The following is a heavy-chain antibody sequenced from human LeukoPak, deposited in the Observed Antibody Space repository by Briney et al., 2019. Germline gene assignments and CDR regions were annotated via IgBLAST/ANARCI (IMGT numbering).Heavy chain of an antibody. V-gene: IGHV4-38-2*02. CDR2: IYHSGST. Sequence: SETLSLTCTVSGYSISSGYYWGWIRQPPGKGLEWTGSIYHSGSTYYNPSLKSRVTISVDTSKNQFSLKLSSVTAADTAVYYCAREEVESWFDPWGQGTLVTVSP. J-gene: IGHJ5*02. CDR3: AREEVESWFDP. CDR1: GYSISSGYY.